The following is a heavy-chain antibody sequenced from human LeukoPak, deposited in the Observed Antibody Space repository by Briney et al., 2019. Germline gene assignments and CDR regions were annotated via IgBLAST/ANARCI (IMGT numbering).Heavy chain of an antibody. D-gene: IGHD6-19*01. J-gene: IGHJ4*02. CDR1: GFTFSSYS. Sequence: GGSLRLSCAASGFTFSSYSMNWVRQAPDKGLEWVAFISYDGSDEYYADSVKGRFTVSRDNSKHTLYLQMNSLRAEDTAVYYCAKDRGWCFEYWGQGTVVTVSS. CDR3: AKDRGWCFEY. CDR2: ISYDGSDE. V-gene: IGHV3-30*18.